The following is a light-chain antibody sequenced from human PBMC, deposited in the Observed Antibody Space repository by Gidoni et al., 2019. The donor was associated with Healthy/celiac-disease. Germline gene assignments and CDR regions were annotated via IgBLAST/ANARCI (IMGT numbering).Light chain of an antibody. CDR2: AAS. Sequence: DIQMTQSPSSLSASVGDRVTITCRASQGISSYLKWYQQKPGEAPKLLIYAASRLQSWVPSRFSGSGAGTDFTLTISSLQPEDFATYYCQQSYSTPQTFGQGTKVEIK. J-gene: IGKJ1*01. V-gene: IGKV1-39*01. CDR1: QGISSY. CDR3: QQSYSTPQT.